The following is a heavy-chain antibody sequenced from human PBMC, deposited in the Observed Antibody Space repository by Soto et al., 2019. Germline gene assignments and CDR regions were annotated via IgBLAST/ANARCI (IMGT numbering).Heavy chain of an antibody. CDR1: GGSFTSNNW. CDR3: ASRDPGTSVDY. CDR2: IYRTGNT. J-gene: IGHJ4*02. V-gene: IGHV4-4*02. Sequence: SETLSLTCAVSGGSFTSNNWWTWVRQPPGQGLEWIGEIYRTGNTNYNPSLKSRVTISLDKSENQFSLKVTSLTAADTAVYYCASRDPGTSVDYWGQGTLVTVSS. D-gene: IGHD1-7*01.